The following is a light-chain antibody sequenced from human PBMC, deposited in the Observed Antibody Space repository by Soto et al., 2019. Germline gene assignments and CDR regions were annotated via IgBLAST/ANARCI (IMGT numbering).Light chain of an antibody. V-gene: IGKV1-5*03. J-gene: IGKJ2*01. CDR2: KAS. CDR3: QQYNSYHT. Sequence: DIQMTQSPSTLSASVGDRVTITCRASQNINNWLAWYQQKPGKAPKLLIYKASSLESGVPSRFSGSGSGTQFTLTISSLQHDDFATYYCQQYNSYHTFGRGTKLEIK. CDR1: QNINNW.